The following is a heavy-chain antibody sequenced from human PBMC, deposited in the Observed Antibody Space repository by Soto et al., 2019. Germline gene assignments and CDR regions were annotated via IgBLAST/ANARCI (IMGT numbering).Heavy chain of an antibody. Sequence: EVQLLESGGGLVQPGGSLRLSCAASGFTFSNYAMSWVRQAPGKGLECVSAISGSGASTYYADSVKGRFTISRDNSKNTLYRQMNSLRAEYTAVYYCAKEYCASTSCNFDHWGQGTLVTVSS. J-gene: IGHJ4*02. CDR2: ISGSGAST. D-gene: IGHD2-2*01. V-gene: IGHV3-23*01. CDR3: AKEYCASTSCNFDH. CDR1: GFTFSNYA.